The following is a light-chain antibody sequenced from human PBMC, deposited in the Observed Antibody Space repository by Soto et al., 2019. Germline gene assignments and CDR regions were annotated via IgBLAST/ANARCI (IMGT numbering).Light chain of an antibody. V-gene: IGLV2-14*01. J-gene: IGLJ1*01. CDR2: GVK. CDR1: GRDIGAYDY. CDR3: SSYTTSYFYV. Sequence: QSVVTQPASVSGSPGQSITISCTGSGRDIGAYDYVSWYQQQPGKAPKLLIYGVKNRPSGVSYRFSASKSAFTASLTISGLQAEDEAHYYCSSYTTSYFYVFGPGTKVTVL.